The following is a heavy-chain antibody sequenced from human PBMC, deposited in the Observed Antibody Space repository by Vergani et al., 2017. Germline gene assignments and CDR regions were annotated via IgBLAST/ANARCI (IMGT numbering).Heavy chain of an antibody. CDR3: AKDMDGGYSPPSDV. Sequence: EVQLVESGGGLVQPGGSLRLSCAASGFTFSSYAMNWVRQAPGKGLEWVSSISTSGSSTYYADSVKGRFSISRDNSKNTLYLQMNSLRAEDTAIYYCAKDMDGGYSPPSDVWGQGTLVTVSS. CDR1: GFTFSSYA. CDR2: ISTSGSST. V-gene: IGHV3-23*04. J-gene: IGHJ4*02. D-gene: IGHD2-21*01.